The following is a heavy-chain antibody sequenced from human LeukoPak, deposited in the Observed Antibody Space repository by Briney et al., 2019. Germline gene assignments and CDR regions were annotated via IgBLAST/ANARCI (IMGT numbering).Heavy chain of an antibody. CDR1: GYTFTSYD. CDR2: MNPNSGNT. J-gene: IGHJ6*02. D-gene: IGHD3-10*01. Sequence: ASVKVSCKASGYTFTSYDNNWVRQATGQGLEWMGWMNPNSGNTNYAQKLQGRVTMTTDTSTSTAYMELRSLRSDDTAVYYCARDGSLMVRGPYYYYGMDVWGQGTTVTVSS. V-gene: IGHV1-18*01. CDR3: ARDGSLMVRGPYYYYGMDV.